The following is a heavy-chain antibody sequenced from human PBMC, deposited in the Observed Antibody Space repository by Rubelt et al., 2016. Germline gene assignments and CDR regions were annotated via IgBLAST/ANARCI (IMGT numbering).Heavy chain of an antibody. V-gene: IGHV4-38-2*02. D-gene: IGHD2-2*01. Sequence: QVQLQESGPGLVKPSETLSLTCTVSGYSISSGNYWGWIRQPPGKGLEWIGSIFHSRSTYYKPSLKSRITISVATSKNRFSLKRSSVTAADTAVYFCAGFSPAVDYWGQGTLVTVSS. CDR1: GYSISSGNY. CDR2: IFHSRST. J-gene: IGHJ4*02. CDR3: AGFSPAVDY.